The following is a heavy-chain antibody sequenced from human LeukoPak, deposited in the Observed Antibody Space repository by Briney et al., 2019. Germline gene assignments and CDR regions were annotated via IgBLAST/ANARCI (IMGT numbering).Heavy chain of an antibody. D-gene: IGHD2-2*01. Sequence: SETLSLTCAVYGGSFSGYYWSWIRQPPGKGLEWIGEINHSGSTNYNPSLKSRVTISVDTSKNQFSLKLSSVTAADTAVYYCARGMIVVVPAATGGYFDYWGQGILVTVSS. CDR1: GGSFSGYY. CDR3: ARGMIVVVPAATGGYFDY. V-gene: IGHV4-34*01. J-gene: IGHJ4*02. CDR2: INHSGST.